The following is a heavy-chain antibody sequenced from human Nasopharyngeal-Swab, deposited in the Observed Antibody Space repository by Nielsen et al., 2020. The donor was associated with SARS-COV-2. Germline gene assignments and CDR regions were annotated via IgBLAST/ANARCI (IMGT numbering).Heavy chain of an antibody. J-gene: IGHJ4*02. CDR2: IYHSGST. V-gene: IGHV4-4*02. CDR3: ATRRHGH. Sequence: WIRQPPGKGLEWIGEIYHSGSTNYNPSLKRRVTISVDKSKNQFSLKLSSVTAADTAVYYCATRRHGHWGQGTLVTVSS. D-gene: IGHD3/OR15-3a*01.